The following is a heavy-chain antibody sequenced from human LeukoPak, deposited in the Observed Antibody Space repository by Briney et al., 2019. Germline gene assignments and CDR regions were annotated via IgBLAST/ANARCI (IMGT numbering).Heavy chain of an antibody. CDR2: IYRGGGT. CDR3: ARDKRYSSSSLDY. D-gene: IGHD6-6*01. V-gene: IGHV3-66*01. J-gene: IGHJ4*02. CDR1: GFTVSSNS. Sequence: GGSLRLSCAASGFTVSSNSMSWVRQAPGKGLEWVSVIYRGGGTYYADSVKGRFTISRDNAKNSLYLQMNSLRADDTAVYYCARDKRYSSSSLDYWGQGTLVTVSS.